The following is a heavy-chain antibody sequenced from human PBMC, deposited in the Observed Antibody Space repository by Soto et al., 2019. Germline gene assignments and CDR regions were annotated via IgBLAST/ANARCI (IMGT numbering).Heavy chain of an antibody. Sequence: QVQLVESGGGVVQPGRSLRLSCAASGFTFSSYGMHWVRQAPGKGLEWVAVIWSDGSNKYYADSVKGRFTISRDNSKNTRYQQMNSLRAEDTAVYSCARESKRRAGAPAQDEHNAFDIWGQGTMVTVSS. CDR2: IWSDGSNK. CDR1: GFTFSSYG. D-gene: IGHD6-13*01. CDR3: ARESKRRAGAPAQDEHNAFDI. V-gene: IGHV3-33*01. J-gene: IGHJ3*02.